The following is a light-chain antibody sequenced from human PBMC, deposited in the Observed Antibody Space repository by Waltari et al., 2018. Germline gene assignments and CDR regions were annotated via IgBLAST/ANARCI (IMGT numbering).Light chain of an antibody. CDR2: AAS. CDR3: QKYNGAPYT. J-gene: IGKJ2*01. V-gene: IGKV1-27*01. Sequence: DIQMTESPPSLSASVGDRVTITCRASQGISNYLAWYQQKPGKVPKLLIYAASTLQSGVPSRFSGSGSGTDFTLTISSLQPEDVATYYCQKYNGAPYTFGQGTRLEIK. CDR1: QGISNY.